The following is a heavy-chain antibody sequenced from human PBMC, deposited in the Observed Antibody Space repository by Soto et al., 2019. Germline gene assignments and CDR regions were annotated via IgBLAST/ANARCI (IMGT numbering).Heavy chain of an antibody. CDR3: ARDSSCLRFLEWSHAFAI. Sequence: ASVKVSCKASGYTFTTYGISWVRQAPGQGLEWMGWISADNGNTKYAQKYQDRVTMTTDTSTSTAYMELRSLRSDDTAVYYCARDSSCLRFLEWSHAFAIRAQRTTVTGSS. V-gene: IGHV1-18*01. CDR1: GYTFTTYG. J-gene: IGHJ3*02. D-gene: IGHD3-3*01. CDR2: ISADNGNT.